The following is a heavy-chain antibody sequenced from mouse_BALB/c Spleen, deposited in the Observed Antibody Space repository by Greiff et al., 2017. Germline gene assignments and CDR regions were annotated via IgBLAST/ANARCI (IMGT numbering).Heavy chain of an antibody. J-gene: IGHJ3*01. CDR2: IRLKSNNYAT. CDR3: TSNWDSY. CDR1: GFTFSNYW. V-gene: IGHV6-6*02. D-gene: IGHD4-1*01. Sequence: EVKVEESGGGLVQPGGSMKLSCVASGFTFSNYWMNWVRQSPEKGLEWVAEIRLKSNNYATHYAESVKGRFTISRDDSKSSVYLQMNNLRAEDTGIYYCTSNWDSYWGQGTLVTVSA.